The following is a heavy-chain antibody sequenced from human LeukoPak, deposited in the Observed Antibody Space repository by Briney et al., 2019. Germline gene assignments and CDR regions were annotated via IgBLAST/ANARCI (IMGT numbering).Heavy chain of an antibody. CDR2: ISVYNGNT. J-gene: IGHJ4*02. V-gene: IGHV1-18*04. CDR1: GYTFTNYN. Sequence: ASVKVSCKATGYTFTNYNITWVRQAPGQGLEWMGWISVYNGNTNYAQNLQGRVTMTTDTSTSTAYMELRSLRSDDTAVFYCARIGYGANFFDSWGQGTLVSVSS. CDR3: ARIGYGANFFDS. D-gene: IGHD4-23*01.